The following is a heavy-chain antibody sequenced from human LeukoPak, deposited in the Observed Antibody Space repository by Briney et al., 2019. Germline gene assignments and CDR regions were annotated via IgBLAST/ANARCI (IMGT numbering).Heavy chain of an antibody. J-gene: IGHJ4*02. CDR3: ARYREVGATVDY. D-gene: IGHD1-26*01. CDR2: IDHTGTT. Sequence: SETLSLTCTVSGGSISSYYWSWIRQPPGKGLEWIGYIDHTGTTNYNPSLNSRVTISRDTSKNHFSLTLSSVTAADTAVYYCARYREVGATVDYWGQGTLVTVSS. CDR1: GGSISSYY. V-gene: IGHV4-59*08.